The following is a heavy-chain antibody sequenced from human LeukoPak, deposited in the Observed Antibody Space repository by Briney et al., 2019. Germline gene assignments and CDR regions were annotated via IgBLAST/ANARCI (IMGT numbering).Heavy chain of an antibody. J-gene: IGHJ4*02. Sequence: GGSLRLSCAASGFSFSTYTMNWVRQAPGKGLDWVSYISSSSSTIYYADSVKGRFTISRDNANNSLYLQMNSLRDEDTALYYCAKVIRYCPSGVCYIRSGQIDYWGQGTLVTVSS. CDR3: AKVIRYCPSGVCYIRSGQIDY. V-gene: IGHV3-48*02. CDR2: ISSSSSTI. D-gene: IGHD2-8*01. CDR1: GFSFSTYT.